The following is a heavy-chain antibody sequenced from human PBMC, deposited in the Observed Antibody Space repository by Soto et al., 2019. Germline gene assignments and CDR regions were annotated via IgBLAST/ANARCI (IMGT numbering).Heavy chain of an antibody. CDR2: MNPNSGNT. D-gene: IGHD6-13*01. V-gene: IGHV1-8*01. Sequence: QVQLVQSGAEVKKPGASVKVSCKASGYTFTSYDINWVRQATGQGLEWMGWMNPNSGNTGYAQKFQGRVTTTRNTTTSTAYMELSSLRSEHTAVYYCAGVRQQLVHHYYYYGMDVWGQGTTVTVSS. CDR3: AGVRQQLVHHYYYYGMDV. CDR1: GYTFTSYD. J-gene: IGHJ6*02.